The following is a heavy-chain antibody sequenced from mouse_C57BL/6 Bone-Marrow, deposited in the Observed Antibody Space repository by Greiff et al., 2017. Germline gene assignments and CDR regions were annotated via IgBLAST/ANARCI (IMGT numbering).Heavy chain of an antibody. CDR3: NRSLCYFFMDY. D-gene: IGHD6-1*01. J-gene: IGHJ4*01. Sequence: VQLQQSGTVLARPGASVKMSCKTSGYSFTSYCMHWVKQRPGQGLEWIGAIYPGNSDTSYNQKFKGKAKLTAVTSASTAYMELSSLTNEDSAVYYCNRSLCYFFMDYWGQGTSVTVSS. CDR2: IYPGNSDT. CDR1: GYSFTSYC. V-gene: IGHV1-5*01.